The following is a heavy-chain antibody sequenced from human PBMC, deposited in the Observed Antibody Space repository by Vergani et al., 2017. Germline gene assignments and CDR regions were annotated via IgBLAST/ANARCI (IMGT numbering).Heavy chain of an antibody. Sequence: QVQLQQWGAGLLKPSETLSLTCAVYGGSFSGYYWSWIRQPPGKGLEWIGEIYHSGSTNYNPSLKSRVTISVDKSKNQFSLKLSSVTAADTAVYYCASDLYSRGGGWGQGTLVTVSS. D-gene: IGHD1-14*01. J-gene: IGHJ4*02. V-gene: IGHV4-34*01. CDR1: GGSFSGYY. CDR2: IYHSGST. CDR3: ASDLYSRGGG.